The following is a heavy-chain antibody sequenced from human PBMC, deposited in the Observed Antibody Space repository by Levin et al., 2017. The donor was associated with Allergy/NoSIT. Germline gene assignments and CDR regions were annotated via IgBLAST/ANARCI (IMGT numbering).Heavy chain of an antibody. Sequence: SETLSLTCTVSGGSISSYYWSWIRQPPGKGLEWIGYIYYSGSTNYNPSLKSRVTISVDTSKNQFSLKLSSVTAADTAVYYCARQDSSGWDPYYYYGMDVWGQGTTVTVSS. CDR3: ARQDSSGWDPYYYYGMDV. CDR1: GGSISSYY. J-gene: IGHJ6*02. CDR2: IYYSGST. V-gene: IGHV4-59*08. D-gene: IGHD6-19*01.